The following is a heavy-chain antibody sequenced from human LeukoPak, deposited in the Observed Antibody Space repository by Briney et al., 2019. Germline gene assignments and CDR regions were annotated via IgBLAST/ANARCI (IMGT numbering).Heavy chain of an antibody. V-gene: IGHV3-23*01. CDR1: GFTFSSYA. CDR2: ISGSGGST. J-gene: IGHJ5*02. Sequence: GGSLRLSCAASGFTFSSYAMSWVRQAPGKGLEWVSAISGSGGSTYYADSVKGRFTISRDNSKNTLYLQMNSLRAEDTAVYYCAKDQGPLRFLEWAYNWFDPWGQGTLVTVSS. D-gene: IGHD3-3*01. CDR3: AKDQGPLRFLEWAYNWFDP.